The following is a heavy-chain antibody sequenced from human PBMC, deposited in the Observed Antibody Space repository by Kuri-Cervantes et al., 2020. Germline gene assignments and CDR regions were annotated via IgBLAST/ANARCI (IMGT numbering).Heavy chain of an antibody. V-gene: IGHV3-30-3*01. D-gene: IGHD2-2*01. CDR1: GFTFSSYA. J-gene: IGHJ4*02. Sequence: GESLKISCAASGFTFSSYAMHWVRQAPGKGLEWVAVLSYDGSNKYYGDSVKGRFTISRDNSKNTLYLQMNSLRAEDTAVYYCARDQGGYCSSTSCPRREFDYWGQGTLVTVSS. CDR2: LSYDGSNK. CDR3: ARDQGGYCSSTSCPRREFDY.